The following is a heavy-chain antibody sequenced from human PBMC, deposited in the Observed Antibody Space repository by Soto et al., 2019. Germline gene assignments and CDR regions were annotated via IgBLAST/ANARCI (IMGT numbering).Heavy chain of an antibody. D-gene: IGHD5-18*01. Sequence: EVQLVESGGGLIQPGGSLRLSCAASGFTVSSNYMSWVRQAPGKGLEWVSVIYSGGSTYYADSVKGRFTISRDNSKNTLYLQMNSLSAEDTAVYYCASLLRGYSYGLDYWGQGTLVTVSS. J-gene: IGHJ4*02. CDR2: IYSGGST. V-gene: IGHV3-53*01. CDR3: ASLLRGYSYGLDY. CDR1: GFTVSSNY.